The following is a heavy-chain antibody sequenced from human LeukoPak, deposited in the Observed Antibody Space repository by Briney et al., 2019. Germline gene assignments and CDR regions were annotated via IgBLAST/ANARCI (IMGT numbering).Heavy chain of an antibody. CDR2: ISAYNGNT. D-gene: IGHD3-9*01. Sequence: GASVKVSCKASGYTFTSYGISWVRQAPGQGLEWMGWISAYNGNTNYAQKLQGRVTMTTDTSTSTAYMELRSLRSDDTAVYYCAREADGDYDILTDYYRGAFDPWGQGTLVTVSS. J-gene: IGHJ5*02. V-gene: IGHV1-18*01. CDR1: GYTFTSYG. CDR3: AREADGDYDILTDYYRGAFDP.